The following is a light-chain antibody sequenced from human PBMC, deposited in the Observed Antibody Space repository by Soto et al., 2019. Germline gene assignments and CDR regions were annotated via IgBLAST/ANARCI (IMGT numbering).Light chain of an antibody. CDR3: QQSGDWPFT. Sequence: EIVVTQSPATMSLSPGERATLSFKASQRINNYLGWYQQKPGQASMLLMYDASIRATGIQARFSGSGSGTDLTLTISSLEPEDFAVYYFQQSGDWPFTFGPGNTVDIQ. V-gene: IGKV3-11*01. CDR1: QRINNY. CDR2: DAS. J-gene: IGKJ3*01.